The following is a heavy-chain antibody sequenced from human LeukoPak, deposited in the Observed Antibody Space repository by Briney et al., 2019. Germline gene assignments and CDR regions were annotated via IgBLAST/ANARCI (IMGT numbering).Heavy chain of an antibody. CDR3: ARTSGSYLTTVFDY. CDR1: GGSISSSSYY. Sequence: SEALSLTCTVSGGSISSSSYYWGWIRQPPGKGLEWIGSIYYSGSTYHNPSLKSRVTISVDTSKNQFSLKLSSVTAADTAVYYCARTSGSYLTTVFDYWGQGTLVTVSS. D-gene: IGHD1-26*01. CDR2: IYYSGST. J-gene: IGHJ4*02. V-gene: IGHV4-39*01.